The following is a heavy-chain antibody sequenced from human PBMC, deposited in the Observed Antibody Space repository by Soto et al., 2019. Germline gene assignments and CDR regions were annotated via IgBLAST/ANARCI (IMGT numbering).Heavy chain of an antibody. CDR1: GGSVSNGSYY. CDR2: IYYSGST. D-gene: IGHD3-3*01. Sequence: PSETLSLTCTVSGGSVSNGSYYWSWIRQPPGKGLEWIGYIYYSGSTNYNPSLKSRVTISVDTSKNQFSLKLSSVTAADTAVYYCARGRRFLDKENYYYGMDVWGQGTTVTVSS. CDR3: ARGRRFLDKENYYYGMDV. J-gene: IGHJ6*02. V-gene: IGHV4-61*01.